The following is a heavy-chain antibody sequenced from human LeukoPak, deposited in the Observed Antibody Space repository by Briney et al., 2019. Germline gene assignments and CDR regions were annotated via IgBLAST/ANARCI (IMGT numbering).Heavy chain of an antibody. J-gene: IGHJ1*01. CDR3: ARGSHYYDSSGYYYFQH. CDR2: ISYDGSNK. CDR1: GFTFSSYA. D-gene: IGHD3-22*01. Sequence: GRSLRLSCAASGFTFSSYAMHWVRQAPGKGLEWVAVISYDGSNKYYADSVKGRFTISRDNSKNTLYLQMNSLRAEDTAVYYCARGSHYYDSSGYYYFQHWGQGTLVTVSS. V-gene: IGHV3-30-3*01.